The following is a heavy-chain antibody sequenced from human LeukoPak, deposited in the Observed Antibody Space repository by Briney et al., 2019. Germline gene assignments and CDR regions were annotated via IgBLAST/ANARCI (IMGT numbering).Heavy chain of an antibody. CDR3: AKEAPLDYYDGSGTGDY. V-gene: IGHV3-43*02. J-gene: IGHJ4*02. Sequence: GGSLRLSXAASGFTFDDYAMHWVRQAPGKGLEWVSLISGDGGSTYYADSVKGRFTISRDNSKNSLYLQMNSLRTEDTALYYCAKEAPLDYYDGSGTGDYWGQGTLVTVSS. CDR2: ISGDGGST. CDR1: GFTFDDYA. D-gene: IGHD3-22*01.